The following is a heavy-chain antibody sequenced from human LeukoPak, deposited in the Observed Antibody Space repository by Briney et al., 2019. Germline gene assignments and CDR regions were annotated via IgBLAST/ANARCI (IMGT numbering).Heavy chain of an antibody. Sequence: GGSLRLSCAASGFTFSDYSMNWVRQAPGKGLEWVSYISITSSSTIYYADSVKGRFTISRDNAKNSLYLQMNSLRAEDTAVYYCARDRGSSGYHFDYWGQGTLVTVSS. J-gene: IGHJ4*02. CDR3: ARDRGSSGYHFDY. V-gene: IGHV3-48*01. CDR1: GFTFSDYS. CDR2: ISITSSSTI. D-gene: IGHD3-22*01.